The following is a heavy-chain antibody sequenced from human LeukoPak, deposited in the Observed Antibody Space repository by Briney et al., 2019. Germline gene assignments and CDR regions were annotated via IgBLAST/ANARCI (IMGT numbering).Heavy chain of an antibody. CDR3: ARSYGSGSYYNGKGAFDI. D-gene: IGHD3-10*01. J-gene: IGHJ3*02. Sequence: ASVKVSCKASGYTFTPYEVHWVRQAPGQRLEWLGWINAGDGITKYSQKFQGRVTITRDTSATTTYMELSSLRSEDTAVYFCARSYGSGSYYNGKGAFDIWGQGTMVTVSS. V-gene: IGHV1-3*01. CDR1: GYTFTPYE. CDR2: INAGDGIT.